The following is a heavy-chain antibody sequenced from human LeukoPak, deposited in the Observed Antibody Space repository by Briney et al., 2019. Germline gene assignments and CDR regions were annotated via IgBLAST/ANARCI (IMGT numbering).Heavy chain of an antibody. J-gene: IGHJ6*02. CDR3: ASSYVGDYDYYYGMDV. CDR2: IYYSGST. V-gene: IGHV4-59*01. CDR1: GGSISSYY. D-gene: IGHD4-17*01. Sequence: PSETLSLTCTVSGGSISSYYWSWIRQPPGKGLEWIGYIYYSGSTNYNPSLKSRVTISVDTSKNQFSLKLSSVTAADTAVYYCASSYVGDYDYYYGMDVWGQGTTVTVSS.